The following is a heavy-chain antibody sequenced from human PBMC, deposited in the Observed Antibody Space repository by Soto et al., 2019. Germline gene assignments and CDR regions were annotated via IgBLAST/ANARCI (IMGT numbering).Heavy chain of an antibody. Sequence: PSETLSLTCTVSGGSISSSSYYWGWIRQPPGKGLEWIGSIYYSGSTYYNPSLKSRVTISVDTSKNQFSLKLSSVTAADTAVYYCASLAIRLWLSNFDYWGQGTLVTVSS. CDR2: IYYSGST. V-gene: IGHV4-39*01. CDR3: ASLAIRLWLSNFDY. D-gene: IGHD5-18*01. J-gene: IGHJ4*02. CDR1: GGSISSSSYY.